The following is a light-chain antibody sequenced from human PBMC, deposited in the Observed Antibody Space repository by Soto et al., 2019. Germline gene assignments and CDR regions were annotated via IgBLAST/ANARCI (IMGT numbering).Light chain of an antibody. Sequence: VVTETPRTLFLTPGGRDSLSCRASQSVTIISLAWYQQKPGQAPRLLISGASSRATGIPDRFSGSGSATDFTLTISRLEPEDFAVYYCQQYGSSPWTFGHGTNVDIK. J-gene: IGKJ1*01. V-gene: IGKV3-20*01. CDR3: QQYGSSPWT. CDR1: QSVTIIS. CDR2: GAS.